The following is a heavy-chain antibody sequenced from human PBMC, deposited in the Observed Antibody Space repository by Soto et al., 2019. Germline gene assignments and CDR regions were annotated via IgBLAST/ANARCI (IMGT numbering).Heavy chain of an antibody. J-gene: IGHJ4*02. CDR2: IRDKGKSYTT. CDR1: GFTFSDHY. V-gene: IGHV3-72*01. D-gene: IGHD3-10*01. Sequence: PGGSLRLSCAASGFTFSDHYMDWVRQAPGKGLEWVGRIRDKGKSYTTEYAAPVRGRFTISRDESKNSVFLEMDSLKIEDTAVYYCVTPQAGRGSSFDYWGQGTLVTVSS. CDR3: VTPQAGRGSSFDY.